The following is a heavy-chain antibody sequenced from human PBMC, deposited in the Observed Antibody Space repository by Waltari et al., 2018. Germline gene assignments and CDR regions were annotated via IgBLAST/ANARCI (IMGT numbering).Heavy chain of an antibody. CDR3: AREYCGGDCRLFDY. CDR2: INPNGGAT. D-gene: IGHD2-21*02. CDR1: RDALTQHY. J-gene: IGHJ4*02. V-gene: IGHV1-2*02. Sequence: LVQSGAEVMKPGASVKDSCQVSRDALTQHYIHWVRQVPGQGLEWMGWINPNGGATNYAQRYRGRITVTWDTSMTTSYMGLSGLRSDDTAVYYCAREYCGGDCRLFDYWGQGTLVTVSS.